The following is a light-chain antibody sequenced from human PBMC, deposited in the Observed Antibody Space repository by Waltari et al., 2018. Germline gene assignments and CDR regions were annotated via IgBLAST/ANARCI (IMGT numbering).Light chain of an antibody. CDR2: GFS. V-gene: IGKV3-15*01. CDR3: HQYAEWPLT. J-gene: IGKJ4*01. Sequence: EIVLTQSPATLSLSPGERASLSCRASQSVSSTLAWYQLQPGQPPRLLIYGFSNRATGVPDRFSGSGSGTDFTLTISSLEPEDFVIYYCHQYAEWPLTFGGGTKVEIK. CDR1: QSVSST.